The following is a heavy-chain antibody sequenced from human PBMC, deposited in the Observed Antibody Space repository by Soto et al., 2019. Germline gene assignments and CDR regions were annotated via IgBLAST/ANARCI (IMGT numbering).Heavy chain of an antibody. Sequence: GGSLRLSCAASGFTFSNYGMHWVRQAPGKGLERVAVISFDGSNKYYADSVKGRFTISRDNSKNTLYLQMHSLRAEDTAVYYCAATFYSGPDWGQGTLVTVSS. J-gene: IGHJ4*02. CDR2: ISFDGSNK. D-gene: IGHD5-12*01. V-gene: IGHV3-30*03. CDR1: GFTFSNYG. CDR3: AATFYSGPD.